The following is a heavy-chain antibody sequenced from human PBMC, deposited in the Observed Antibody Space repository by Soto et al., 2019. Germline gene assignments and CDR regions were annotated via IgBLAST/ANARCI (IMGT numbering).Heavy chain of an antibody. Sequence: LILSCAGSGLFVSGDYINWVRQAPGKALEWVSIIYSYGTIDYAKSVKGRFTISRDNSKNTLYLQMHSLTVEDTAVYYCARGGARSGFNYWGQGTLVTVSS. CDR3: ARGGARSGFNY. CDR2: IYSYGTI. J-gene: IGHJ4*02. CDR1: GLFVSGDY. V-gene: IGHV3-53*01. D-gene: IGHD2-15*01.